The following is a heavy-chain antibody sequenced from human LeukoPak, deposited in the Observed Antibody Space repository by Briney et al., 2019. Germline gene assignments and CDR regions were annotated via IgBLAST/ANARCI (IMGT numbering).Heavy chain of an antibody. D-gene: IGHD2-2*02. J-gene: IGHJ4*02. CDR3: ARHKRPGALAAAILY. Sequence: SETLSLTCTVSGGSISSSSYYWGWIRQPPGKGLEWIGSIYYSGSTYYNPSLKSRVTISVDTSKNQFSLKLSSVTAADTAVYYCARHKRPGALAAAILYGGQGTLVTVSS. CDR1: GGSISSSSYY. CDR2: IYYSGST. V-gene: IGHV4-39*01.